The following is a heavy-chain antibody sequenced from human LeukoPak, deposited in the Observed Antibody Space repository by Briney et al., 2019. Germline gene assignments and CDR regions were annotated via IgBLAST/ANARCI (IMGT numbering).Heavy chain of an antibody. J-gene: IGHJ4*02. V-gene: IGHV1-46*01. CDR2: INPSGGNT. Sequence: ASVKVSCKASGYTFTSYGISWVRQAPGQGLEWMGIINPSGGNTNYAQRFQGRVTMTRDTSTSTVYMELSSLRSEDTAMYYCARDRTHYYESSGYYSRWEYWGQGTLVTVSS. CDR3: ARDRTHYYESSGYYSRWEY. D-gene: IGHD3-22*01. CDR1: GYTFTSYG.